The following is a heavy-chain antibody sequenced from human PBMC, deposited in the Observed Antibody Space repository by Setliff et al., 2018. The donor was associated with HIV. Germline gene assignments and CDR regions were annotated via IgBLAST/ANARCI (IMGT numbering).Heavy chain of an antibody. CDR3: ARHIKRGILYSTWGPFDY. V-gene: IGHV4-34*01. Sequence: PSETLSLTCTVYGGSFSNYYTNWIRQPPGKGLEWIGELSPSGTTRSNPSLQSRVTISLDTSNNQFSLNLTSVTAADTAVYYCARHIKRGILYSTWGPFDYWGQGTPVTVSS. CDR1: GGSFSNYY. J-gene: IGHJ4*02. CDR2: LSPSGTT. D-gene: IGHD2-8*01.